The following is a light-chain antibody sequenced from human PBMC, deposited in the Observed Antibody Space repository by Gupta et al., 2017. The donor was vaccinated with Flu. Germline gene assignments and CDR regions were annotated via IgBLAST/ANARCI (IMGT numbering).Light chain of an antibody. J-gene: IGKJ4*01. CDR2: GSS. CDR1: QSVRSN. CDR3: QQYNNWPSVT. Sequence: EIVMTQSPATLSVSPGERATLSYRASQSVRSNVAWYQQKPGQAPRFLIFGSSTRATDVPARFSGSGSGTEFTLTISSLQSEDFAVYYCQQYNNWPSVTFGGGTKVEIK. V-gene: IGKV3-15*01.